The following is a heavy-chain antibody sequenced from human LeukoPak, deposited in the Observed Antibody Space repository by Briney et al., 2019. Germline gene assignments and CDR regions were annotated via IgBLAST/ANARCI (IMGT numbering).Heavy chain of an antibody. CDR2: INHSGST. Sequence: PSETLSLTCAVYGGSSSGYYWNWIRQPPGKRLEWIGEINHSGSTNYNPSLKSRVTISVDTSKNQFSLNLSSVTAADTAVYYCAKGQPTVAARLFGYWGQGTLVTVSS. J-gene: IGHJ4*02. CDR3: AKGQPTVAARLFGY. V-gene: IGHV4-34*01. CDR1: GGSSSGYY. D-gene: IGHD2-15*01.